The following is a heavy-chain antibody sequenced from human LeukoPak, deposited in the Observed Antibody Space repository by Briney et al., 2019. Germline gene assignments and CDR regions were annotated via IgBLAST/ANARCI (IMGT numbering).Heavy chain of an antibody. CDR1: GGSISSSSFY. Sequence: SETLSLTCTVSGGSISSSSFYWGWIRQPPGKGLEWIGSIYYTGSTNYSPSLKSRVTISVDTSRTQFSLKLSSVTAADTAVYYCARVSGARGFDYWGQGTLVTVFS. CDR2: IYYTGST. D-gene: IGHD7-27*01. V-gene: IGHV4-61*05. J-gene: IGHJ4*02. CDR3: ARVSGARGFDY.